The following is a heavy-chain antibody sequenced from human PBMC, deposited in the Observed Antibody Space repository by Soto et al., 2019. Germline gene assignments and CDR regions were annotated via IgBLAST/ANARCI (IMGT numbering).Heavy chain of an antibody. Sequence: GGSLRLSCAASGFPFSTYPMNWVRQVPGKGLEWVSGISGSGISTFYADSVKGRFTISRDNSKNTVYLQMNRLRAEDTALYYCVKLPVTTASYYYFGMDVWGQGTTVTVSS. V-gene: IGHV3-23*01. CDR1: GFPFSTYP. CDR3: VKLPVTTASYYYFGMDV. D-gene: IGHD4-4*01. J-gene: IGHJ6*02. CDR2: ISGSGIST.